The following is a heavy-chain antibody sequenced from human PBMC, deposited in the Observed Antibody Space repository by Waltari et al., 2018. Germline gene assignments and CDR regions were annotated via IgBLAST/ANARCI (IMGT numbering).Heavy chain of an antibody. V-gene: IGHV1-69*05. CDR3: ARDRGAYCGGDCYPNWFDP. CDR2: IPIFGTA. Sequence: IPIFGTANYAQKFQGRVTITTDESTSTAYMELSNLRSEDTAVYYCARDRGAYCGGDCYPNWFDPWGQGTLVTVSS. D-gene: IGHD2-21*02. J-gene: IGHJ5*02.